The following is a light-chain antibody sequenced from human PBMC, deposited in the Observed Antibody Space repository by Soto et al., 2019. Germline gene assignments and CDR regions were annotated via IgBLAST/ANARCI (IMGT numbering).Light chain of an antibody. CDR1: SGSIASNY. J-gene: IGLJ2*01. CDR3: QSYHSGNVV. V-gene: IGLV6-57*04. Sequence: NFMLTQPHSVSESPGKTVTISCTRSSGSIASNYVQWYQQRPGSAPTPVIYEDNERPSGVPDGFSGSIDSSSNSASLTISGLKTDDEADYYCQSYHSGNVVFGGGTKLTVL. CDR2: EDN.